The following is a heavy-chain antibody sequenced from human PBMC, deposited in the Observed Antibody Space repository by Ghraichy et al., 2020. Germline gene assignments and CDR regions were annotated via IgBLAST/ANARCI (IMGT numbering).Heavy chain of an antibody. J-gene: IGHJ3*02. V-gene: IGHV1-69*13. Sequence: SVKVSCKASGGTFSSYAISWVRQAPGQGLEWMGGIIPIFGTANYAQKFQGRVTITADESTSTAYMELSSLRSEDTAVYYCASHSSGLVRDAFDIWGQGTMVTVSS. CDR2: IIPIFGTA. D-gene: IGHD6-19*01. CDR1: GGTFSSYA. CDR3: ASHSSGLVRDAFDI.